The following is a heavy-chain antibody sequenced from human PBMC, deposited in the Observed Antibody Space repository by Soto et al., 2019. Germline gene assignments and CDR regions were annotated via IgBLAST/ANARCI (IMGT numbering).Heavy chain of an antibody. V-gene: IGHV4-4*08. CDR3: ARRYGSAIDY. CDR2: IYKSGST. CDR1: GASISSHY. D-gene: IGHD1-26*01. Sequence: SETLSLTCSVSGASISSHYWTWIRQPTGKGLEWIGNIYKSGSTSYNPSLKSRVTISLDTSKNQFSLKLSSVTAADTAVYYCARRYGSAIDYWGQGTLVTVSS. J-gene: IGHJ4*02.